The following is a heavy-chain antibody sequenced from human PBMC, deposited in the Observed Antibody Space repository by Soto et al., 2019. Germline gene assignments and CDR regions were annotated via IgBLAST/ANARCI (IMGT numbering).Heavy chain of an antibody. D-gene: IGHD2-2*02. Sequence: SETLSLTCTVSGGSISSSSYYWGWIRQPPGKGLEWIGSIYYSGSTYYNPSLKSRVTISVDTSKNQFSLKLSSVTAADTAVYYCARLLYGWQLPYDALDIWGQGTMVTVSS. CDR2: IYYSGST. V-gene: IGHV4-39*01. J-gene: IGHJ3*02. CDR3: ARLLYGWQLPYDALDI. CDR1: GGSISSSSYY.